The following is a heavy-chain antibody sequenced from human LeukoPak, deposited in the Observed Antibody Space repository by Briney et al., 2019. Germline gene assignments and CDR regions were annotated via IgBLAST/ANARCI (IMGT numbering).Heavy chain of an antibody. CDR3: ARTRYYYDSSGYSSFDY. V-gene: IGHV4-4*09. CDR2: ILSSGST. D-gene: IGHD3-22*01. Sequence: SETLSLTCTVSGGSISNYYWNWIRQPPGKGLEWIGYILSSGSTHHNPSLKSRVTISVDTSKNQFSLKLSSVTAADTAVYYCARTRYYYDSSGYSSFDYWGQGTLVTVSS. CDR1: GGSISNYY. J-gene: IGHJ4*02.